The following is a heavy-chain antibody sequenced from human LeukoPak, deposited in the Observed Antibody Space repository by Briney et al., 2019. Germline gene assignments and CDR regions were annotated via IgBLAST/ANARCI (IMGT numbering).Heavy chain of an antibody. V-gene: IGHV3-30*04. CDR1: GFTFTANA. D-gene: IGHD6-6*01. Sequence: GPLRLSCAASGFTFTANAMHWVRQAPGKGLEWVAVISYDGSNKYYADSVKGRFTISRDNSKNTLYLQMNSLRAEDTAVYYCAREGLAPRGAFDYWGQGTLVTASS. CDR3: AREGLAPRGAFDY. CDR2: ISYDGSNK. J-gene: IGHJ4*02.